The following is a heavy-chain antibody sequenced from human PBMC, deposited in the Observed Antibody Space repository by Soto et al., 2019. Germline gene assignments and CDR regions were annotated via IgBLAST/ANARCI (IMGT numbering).Heavy chain of an antibody. J-gene: IGHJ5*02. CDR1: GYSFTTYW. D-gene: IGHD2-2*02. V-gene: IGHV5-51*01. CDR2: IYPDDSST. Sequence: GESLKISCKGSGYSFTTYWIGWVRQVPGKGLEWMGIIYPDDSSTRCSPSFQGQVTISADKSISTAYLQWSSLEASDTATYYCARQYCTSINCYTKVGWLDPWGQGTLVTVSS. CDR3: ARQYCTSINCYTKVGWLDP.